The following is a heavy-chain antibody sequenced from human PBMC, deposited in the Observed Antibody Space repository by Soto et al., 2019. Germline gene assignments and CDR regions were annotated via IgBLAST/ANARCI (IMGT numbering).Heavy chain of an antibody. Sequence: QVHLVQSGAEVKKPGASVKVSCKASGYTFTTYYIHWVRQAPGQGLEWMGLINIGSGSTNYAQKFQGRVSMTRDTATTTVYMELSSLRSEDTAVYYCARMCKLGGNSYGCVYVWGQGTTVTVSS. J-gene: IGHJ6*02. V-gene: IGHV1-46*01. CDR3: ARMCKLGGNSYGCVYV. D-gene: IGHD5-18*01. CDR2: INIGSGST. CDR1: GYTFTTYY.